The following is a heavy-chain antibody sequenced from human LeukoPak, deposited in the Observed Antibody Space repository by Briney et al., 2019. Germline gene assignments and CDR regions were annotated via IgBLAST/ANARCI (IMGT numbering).Heavy chain of an antibody. CDR2: ISWNSGSI. V-gene: IGHV3-9*03. CDR3: ARAAAGTTATTRFDY. D-gene: IGHD6-13*01. J-gene: IGHJ4*02. Sequence: GGSLRLSCAASGFTFDDYAMHWVRQAPGKGLEWVSGISWNSGSIGYADSVKGRFTISRDNAKNSLYLQMNSLRAEDMALYYCARAAAGTTATTRFDYWGQGTLVTVSS. CDR1: GFTFDDYA.